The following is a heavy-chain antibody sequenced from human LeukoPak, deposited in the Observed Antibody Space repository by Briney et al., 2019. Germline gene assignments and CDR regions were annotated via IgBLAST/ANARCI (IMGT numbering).Heavy chain of an antibody. J-gene: IGHJ4*02. D-gene: IGHD2-15*01. Sequence: GGSLRLSCAASGFTVSDNYMSWVRQAPGKGLEWVSVVYTGDNTYYAGSVKGRFTISRDNSKNTLYLQMNSLRAEDTAVYYCAKGPYDIVVVVAAVFDYWGQGTLVTVSS. V-gene: IGHV3-53*01. CDR3: AKGPYDIVVVVAAVFDY. CDR2: VYTGDNT. CDR1: GFTVSDNY.